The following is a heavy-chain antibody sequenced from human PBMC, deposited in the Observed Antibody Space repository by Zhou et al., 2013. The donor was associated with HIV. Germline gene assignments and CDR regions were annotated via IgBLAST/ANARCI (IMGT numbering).Heavy chain of an antibody. V-gene: IGHV1-69*13. CDR3: ARGRIPGSGYYYGMDV. CDR2: IIPVFGTT. CDR1: EGTFTSYV. D-gene: IGHD2-2*01. J-gene: IGHJ6*01. Sequence: QVRLAQSGTEVKRPGSSVKVSCKASEGTFTSYVISWVRQAPGQGLEWMGWIIPVFGTTKYAQNFQDRVTITADESATTVYMELSSLRSDDMAVYYCARGRIPGSGYYYGMDVWGQGTTVTVSS.